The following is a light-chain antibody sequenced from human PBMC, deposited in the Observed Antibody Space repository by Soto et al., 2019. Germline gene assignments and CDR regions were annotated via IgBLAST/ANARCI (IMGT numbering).Light chain of an antibody. J-gene: IGKJ4*01. CDR3: QQFSRFSLT. Sequence: QSPGTLNLFQGDRATLSSRVSQTVRNNYLAWYQQKPGQAPRLLIYDASSRATGIPDRFSGGGSGTDFTLTFSRLEPEDFAVYYCQQFSRFSLTFGGGTKVDIK. CDR1: QTVRNNY. V-gene: IGKV3-20*01. CDR2: DAS.